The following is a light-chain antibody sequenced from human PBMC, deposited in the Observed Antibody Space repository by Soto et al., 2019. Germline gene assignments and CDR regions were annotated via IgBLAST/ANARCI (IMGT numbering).Light chain of an antibody. V-gene: IGKV3-20*01. J-gene: IGKJ3*01. CDR1: QSVSSSY. Sequence: EIVLTQSPGTLSLSPGERATLSCRASQSVSSSYLAWYQQKPGQAPRLLIYGASSRATGIPDRFSGSGSGTDFTITISSMEPEDFLVYYCQQYSGTPGFTFGPGTKVDMK. CDR3: QQYSGTPGFT. CDR2: GAS.